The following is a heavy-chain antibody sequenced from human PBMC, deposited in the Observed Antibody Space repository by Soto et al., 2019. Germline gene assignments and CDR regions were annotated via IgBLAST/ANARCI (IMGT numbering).Heavy chain of an antibody. CDR1: GGTFSRYS. CDR3: AREDRDRETVLVPAAIDGMDV. D-gene: IGHD2-2*01. J-gene: IGHJ6*02. CDR2: IIPIFGIP. Sequence: SVKVSCKASGGTFSRYSITWVRQAPGHGLEWIGRIIPIFGIPTYAQKFQGRVTFTADESTSTAYMELSSLRSDDTAVYYCAREDRDRETVLVPAAIDGMDVWG. V-gene: IGHV1-69*13.